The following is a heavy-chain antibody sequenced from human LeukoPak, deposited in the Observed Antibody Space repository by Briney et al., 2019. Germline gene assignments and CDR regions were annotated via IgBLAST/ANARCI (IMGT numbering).Heavy chain of an antibody. CDR3: ARGEGRRFENWFDP. Sequence: PSETLSLTCTVSGGSISIGGYYWCWIRQHPGKGLEWIGYIYYSGSTYYNPSLKSRVTISVDTSKNQFSLKLSSVTAADTAVYYCARGEGRRFENWFDPWGQGTLVTVSS. CDR1: GGSISIGGYY. CDR2: IYYSGST. D-gene: IGHD3-10*01. V-gene: IGHV4-31*03. J-gene: IGHJ5*02.